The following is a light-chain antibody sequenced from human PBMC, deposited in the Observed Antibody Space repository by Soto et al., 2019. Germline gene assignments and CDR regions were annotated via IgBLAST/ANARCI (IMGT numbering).Light chain of an antibody. CDR3: QHRSNWPRT. J-gene: IGKJ1*01. V-gene: IGKV3-11*01. CDR2: DAS. Sequence: EIVLTQSPATPSLSPGERATLSCRASQSVSSYLAWYQQKLGQAPRLLIYDASNRATGIPARFSGSGSGTDFTLTISSLEPEDFAVYYCQHRSNWPRTFGQGTKVEIK. CDR1: QSVSSY.